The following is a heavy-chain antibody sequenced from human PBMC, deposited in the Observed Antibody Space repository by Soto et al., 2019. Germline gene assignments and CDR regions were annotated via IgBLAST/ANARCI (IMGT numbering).Heavy chain of an antibody. CDR1: GGSITNYY. Sequence: SXTLSLTCTVSGGSITNYYYSWIRQPPGNGLEWIGYIFHTGTTSYNPSLKSRVTLSVDTSQSQFSLKLNSVTAADTAVYYCTTEAYDNSGSLAFDIWGPGTLVTVSS. CDR2: IFHTGTT. D-gene: IGHD3-22*01. CDR3: TTEAYDNSGSLAFDI. J-gene: IGHJ3*02. V-gene: IGHV4-59*08.